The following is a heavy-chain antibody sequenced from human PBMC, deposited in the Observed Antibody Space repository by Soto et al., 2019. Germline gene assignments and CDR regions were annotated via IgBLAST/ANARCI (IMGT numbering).Heavy chain of an antibody. V-gene: IGHV1-18*04. Sequence: QVQLVQSGAEVKKPGAAVKVSCKASGYTFTSYGISWVRQAPGQWFEWMGWISAYNGNTNYAQKLQGRVTMTTDTSKSTAYVELRSLRSDDTAVYYWARGRLTPVLFDYWGQGTLVTVSS. CDR2: ISAYNGNT. CDR1: GYTFTSYG. J-gene: IGHJ4*02. D-gene: IGHD3-9*01. CDR3: ARGRLTPVLFDY.